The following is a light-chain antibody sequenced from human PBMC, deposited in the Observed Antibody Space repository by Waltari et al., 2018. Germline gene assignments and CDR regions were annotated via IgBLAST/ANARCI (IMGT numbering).Light chain of an antibody. Sequence: QSALTQPPSASGSPGQSVTIPCTGTSRDIGDYNFVSWYQQHPGKAPKLMIYEVSKRPSGVPDRFSGSKSGYTASLTVSGLQAEDEAEYYCSSYGGRNNLIFGGGTKLTVL. CDR2: EVS. J-gene: IGLJ2*01. CDR1: SRDIGDYNF. CDR3: SSYGGRNNLI. V-gene: IGLV2-8*01.